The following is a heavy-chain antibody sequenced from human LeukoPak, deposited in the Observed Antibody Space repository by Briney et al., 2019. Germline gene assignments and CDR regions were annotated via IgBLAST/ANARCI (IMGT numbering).Heavy chain of an antibody. CDR2: INYSGNG. J-gene: IGHJ4*02. D-gene: IGHD4-17*01. Sequence: SETLSLTCAVSGRSIGGSSSYWGWIRQPPGKGLEWIGSINYSGNGYYNPSLKGRLTMSVDTSKNHFSLKLTSLTAADSGLYYCARHLTTWGDNWGQGTVVIVSS. CDR3: ARHLTTWGDN. CDR1: GRSIGGSSSY. V-gene: IGHV4-39*01.